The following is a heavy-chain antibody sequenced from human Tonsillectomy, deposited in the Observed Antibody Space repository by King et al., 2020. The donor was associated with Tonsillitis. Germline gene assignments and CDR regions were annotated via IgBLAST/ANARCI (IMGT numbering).Heavy chain of an antibody. CDR2: ISSTRSFI. Sequence: VQLVESGGGLVKPGGSLRLSCAASGFTFRTYTMTWVRQAPGKGLEWVSSISSTRSFIYYADSLKGRFTVSRDNAKNSLYLQMNRLRAEDTAVYYCARDLRDIVLVPTAVSAFWGQGTLVTVSS. V-gene: IGHV3-21*01. CDR3: ARDLRDIVLVPTAVSAF. CDR1: GFTFRTYT. J-gene: IGHJ4*02. D-gene: IGHD2-2*01.